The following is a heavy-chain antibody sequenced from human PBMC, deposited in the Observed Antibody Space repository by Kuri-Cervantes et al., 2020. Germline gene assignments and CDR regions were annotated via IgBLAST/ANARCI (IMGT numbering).Heavy chain of an antibody. CDR3: ARDTLGGGWFDP. CDR2: IYYSGST. CDR1: GGSISSYY. D-gene: IGHD3-16*01. V-gene: IGHV4-59*01. Sequence: SETLSLTCTVSGGSISSYYWSWIRQPPGKGLEWIGYIYYSGSTHYNPSLKSRVTISVDTSKNQFSLNLNSVTTADTAVYYCARDTLGGGWFDPWGRGTLVTVSS. J-gene: IGHJ5*02.